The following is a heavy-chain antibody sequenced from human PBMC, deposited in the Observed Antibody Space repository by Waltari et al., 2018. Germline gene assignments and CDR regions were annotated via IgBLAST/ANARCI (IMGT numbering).Heavy chain of an antibody. CDR1: GFTFSSYA. V-gene: IGHV3-30-3*01. D-gene: IGHD3-9*01. J-gene: IGHJ4*02. CDR3: ARLAHPYDILTGSDY. CDR2: ISYDGSNK. Sequence: VQLVESGGGVVQPGRSLSLSCAASGFTFSSYAMHWVRQAPGKGLEWVAVISYDGSNKYYADSVKGRFTISRDNSKNTLYLQMNSLRAEDTAVYYCARLAHPYDILTGSDYWGQGTLVTVSS.